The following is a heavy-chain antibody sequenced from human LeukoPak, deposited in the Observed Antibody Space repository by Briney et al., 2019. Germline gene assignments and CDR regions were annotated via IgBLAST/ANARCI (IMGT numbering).Heavy chain of an antibody. J-gene: IGHJ4*02. CDR1: GFTFTDYG. V-gene: IGHV3-33*06. D-gene: IGHD4-11*01. CDR2: IWYDESKK. CDR3: AKILPDTVTADY. Sequence: GRSLRLSCAASGFTFTDYGVHWVRQAPGKGLEWVAVIWYDESKKYYADSVKGRFTISRDTSKNTLYLQMNSLRAEDTAVYYCAKILPDTVTADYWGQGTLVTVSS.